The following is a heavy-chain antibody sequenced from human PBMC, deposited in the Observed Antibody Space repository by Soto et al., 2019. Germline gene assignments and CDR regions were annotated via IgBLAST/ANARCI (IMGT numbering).Heavy chain of an antibody. D-gene: IGHD2-2*01. CDR3: ATEDGVRDMALIPAAIDAMDV. CDR2: IIPLFDIA. V-gene: IGHV1-69*08. Sequence: QVQLVQSGAEVKKPGSSVKVSCKASGDTFSRNTITWVRQAPGQGLEWMGRIIPLFDIATYAQKFQGRVTIPAAQATSTPCRELSSLSSEDTAVYSCATEDGVRDMALIPAAIDAMDVWGQGTTVTVSS. J-gene: IGHJ6*02. CDR1: GDTFSRNT.